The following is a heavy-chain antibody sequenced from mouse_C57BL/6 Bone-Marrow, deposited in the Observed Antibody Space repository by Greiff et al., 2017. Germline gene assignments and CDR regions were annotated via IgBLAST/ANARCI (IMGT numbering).Heavy chain of an antibody. CDR3: ARDYDYDPYYFDD. V-gene: IGHV1-59*01. D-gene: IGHD2-4*01. CDR1: GYTFTSYW. J-gene: IGHJ2*01. CDR2: IDPSDSYT. Sequence: QVQLQQPGAELVRPGTSVKLSCKASGYTFTSYWMHWVKQRPGQGLEWIGMIDPSDSYTNYNQKFKGKATLTVDTSSSTAYMQLSSLTSEDSAVYYCARDYDYDPYYFDDWGQGTTLTVSS.